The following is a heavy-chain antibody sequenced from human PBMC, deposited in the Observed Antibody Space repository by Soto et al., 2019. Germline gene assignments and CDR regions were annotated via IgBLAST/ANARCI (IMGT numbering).Heavy chain of an antibody. D-gene: IGHD5-12*01. CDR2: IYWKGDK. CDR1: GFSLATRGVG. Sequence: SGPTLVNPSQTLTLTCTLSGFSLATRGVGVAWIRQPPGKALEWLAVIYWKGDKYYSPTLKSRLTIAKDSSKNQVLLTMTNMDPVDTATYFCAHIQWLQLMFDYWGQGTLVTVSS. CDR3: AHIQWLQLMFDY. V-gene: IGHV2-5*01. J-gene: IGHJ4*02.